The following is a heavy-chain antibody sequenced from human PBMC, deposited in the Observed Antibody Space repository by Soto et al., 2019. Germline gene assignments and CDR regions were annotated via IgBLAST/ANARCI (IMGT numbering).Heavy chain of an antibody. D-gene: IGHD6-13*01. CDR3: AREAAAGTKWFDP. V-gene: IGHV4-31*03. Sequence: SETLSLTCTVSGGSISSGGYYWSWIRQHPGKGLEWIGYIYYSGSTYYNPSLKSRVTISVDTSKNQFSLKLSSVTAADTAVYYCAREAAAGTKWFDPWGQGTLVTVSS. CDR1: GGSISSGGYY. CDR2: IYYSGST. J-gene: IGHJ5*02.